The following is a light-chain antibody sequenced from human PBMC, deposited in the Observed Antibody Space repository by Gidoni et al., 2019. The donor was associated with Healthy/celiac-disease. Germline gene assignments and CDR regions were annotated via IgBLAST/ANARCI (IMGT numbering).Light chain of an antibody. Sequence: EMVLTQSPATLSLSPGERATLSCRASQSVSSYLAWYQQKPGQAPRLLIYDASNRATGIPARFSGSGSGTDFPLTISILEPEDFAVYYCQQRSNWPELTFGGGTKVEIK. CDR1: QSVSSY. V-gene: IGKV3-11*01. CDR2: DAS. J-gene: IGKJ4*01. CDR3: QQRSNWPELT.